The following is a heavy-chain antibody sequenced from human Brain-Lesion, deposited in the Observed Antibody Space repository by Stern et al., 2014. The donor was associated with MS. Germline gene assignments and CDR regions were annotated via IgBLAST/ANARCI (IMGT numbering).Heavy chain of an antibody. J-gene: IGHJ6*02. CDR2: IFNSGST. V-gene: IGHV4-61*02. CDR1: GGSISSGGYY. D-gene: IGHD2-2*01. Sequence: VQLVESGPGLVKPSQTLSLSCTVSGGSISSGGYYWSWIRQPAGKGLEWIGRIFNSGSTRYNPSLKSRVTISIDTSQNPVSLRLNSMTAADTAVYYCARGRVVPGFQYYATDVWGQGTTVIVSS. CDR3: ARGRVVPGFQYYATDV.